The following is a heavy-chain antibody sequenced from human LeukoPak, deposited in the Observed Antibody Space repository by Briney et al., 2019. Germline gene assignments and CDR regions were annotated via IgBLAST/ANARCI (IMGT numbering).Heavy chain of an antibody. D-gene: IGHD2-21*01. CDR2: IYYSGST. Sequence: TSQTLSLTCTVSGGSISSGGYYWTWIRQHPGKGLEWIGYIYYSGSTYYNLSLKSRVTISVDTSKNQFSLKLSSVTAADTAVYYCARGYSHLTSWGQGTLVTVSS. CDR1: GGSISSGGYY. CDR3: ARGYSHLTS. V-gene: IGHV4-31*03. J-gene: IGHJ4*02.